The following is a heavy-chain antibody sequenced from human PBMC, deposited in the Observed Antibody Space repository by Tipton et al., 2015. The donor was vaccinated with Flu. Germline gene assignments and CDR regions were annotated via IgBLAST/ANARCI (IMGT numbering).Heavy chain of an antibody. CDR1: GYTFTNYG. CDR2: ISGFNGNT. D-gene: IGHD5-18*01. Sequence: QVQLVQSGPEVRKPGASVKVSCKASGYTFTNYGISWVRLAPGQGPEWMGWISGFNGNTNYVEKFQGRFTMTTDTSTRTAYMELRGLRSDDTAVYYCARDLHGYNAFDFWGQGTLVTVSS. J-gene: IGHJ4*02. V-gene: IGHV1-18*01. CDR3: ARDLHGYNAFDF.